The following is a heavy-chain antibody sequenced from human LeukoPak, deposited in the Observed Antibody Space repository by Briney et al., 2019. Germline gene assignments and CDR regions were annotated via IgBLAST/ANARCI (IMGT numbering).Heavy chain of an antibody. CDR2: IYPGDSDT. J-gene: IGHJ4*02. V-gene: IGHV5-51*01. CDR3: ARPIVGATTLADY. CDR1: GYSFTSYW. Sequence: SGESLKISCKGSGYSFTSYWIGWVRQMPGKGLEWMGIIYPGDSDTRYSPSFQGQVTISADKSISTAYLQWSSLKASDTATYYCARPIVGATTLADYWGQGTLVTVSS. D-gene: IGHD1-26*01.